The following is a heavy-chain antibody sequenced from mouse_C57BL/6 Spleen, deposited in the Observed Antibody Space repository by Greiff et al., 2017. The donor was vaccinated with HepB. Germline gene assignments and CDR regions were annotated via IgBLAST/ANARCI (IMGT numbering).Heavy chain of an antibody. CDR2: IWSDGST. CDR3: ARHADYYGISPSYWYFDV. J-gene: IGHJ1*03. D-gene: IGHD1-1*01. CDR1: GFSLTSYG. V-gene: IGHV2-6-1*01. Sequence: VQLQESGPGLVAPSQSLSITCTVSGFSLTSYGVHWVRQPPGKGLEWLVVIWSDGSTTYNSALKSRLSISKDNSKSQVFVKMNSLQTDDTAMYYCARHADYYGISPSYWYFDVWGTGTTVTVSS.